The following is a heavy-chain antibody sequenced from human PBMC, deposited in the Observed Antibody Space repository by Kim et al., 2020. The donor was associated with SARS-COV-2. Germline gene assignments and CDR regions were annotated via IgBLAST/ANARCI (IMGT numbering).Heavy chain of an antibody. D-gene: IGHD3-10*01. V-gene: IGHV4-59*08. CDR1: GGSISSYY. CDR3: ARHRKIGEFDY. CDR2: IYYSGST. Sequence: SETLSLTCTVSGGSISSYYWSWIRQPPGKGLEWIGYIYYSGSTNYNPSLKSRVTISVDTSKNQFSLKLSSVTAADTAVYYCARHRKIGEFDYWGQGTLVTVSS. J-gene: IGHJ4*02.